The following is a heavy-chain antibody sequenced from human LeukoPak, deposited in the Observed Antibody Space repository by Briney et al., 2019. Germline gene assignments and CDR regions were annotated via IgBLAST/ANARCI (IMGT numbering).Heavy chain of an antibody. CDR1: GYSFTNYW. J-gene: IGHJ5*02. CDR2: IYPGDSDT. D-gene: IGHD6-6*01. Sequence: GESLKISCKGSGYSFTNYWIGWVRQMPGKGLEWMGIIYPGDSDTRYSPSFQGQVTISADKSISTAYLQWSSLKASDTAMYYCARTSIAARRPNWFDPWGQGTLVTVSS. V-gene: IGHV5-51*01. CDR3: ARTSIAARRPNWFDP.